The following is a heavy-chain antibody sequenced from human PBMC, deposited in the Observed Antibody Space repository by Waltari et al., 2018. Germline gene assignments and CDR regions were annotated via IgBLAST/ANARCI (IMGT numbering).Heavy chain of an antibody. CDR3: ATYIGASLGTAAFDV. V-gene: IGHV4-39*01. CDR2: ISYNGAT. CDR1: VVSITTNRHY. D-gene: IGHD5-12*01. Sequence: QLQLQESGPGLVKTSETLPLTCSVSVVSITTNRHYWGWIRQPPGQGLEWIGTISYNGATYSSPSLRSRVTIFRDTSKNQLSLKLGSVTAADTAFYYCATYIGASLGTAAFDVWGQGTMVTVSS. J-gene: IGHJ3*01.